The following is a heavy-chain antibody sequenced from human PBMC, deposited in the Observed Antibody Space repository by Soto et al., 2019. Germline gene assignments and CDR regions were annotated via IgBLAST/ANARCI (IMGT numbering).Heavy chain of an antibody. CDR2: ISSSSSYI. CDR3: ARVSGSSSSGWFDP. J-gene: IGHJ5*02. V-gene: IGHV3-21*01. CDR1: GFTFSSYS. Sequence: VGSLRLSCAASGFTFSSYSVNWVRQAPGKGLEWVSSISSSSSYIYYADSVKGRFTISRDNAKNSLYLQMNSLRAEDTAVYYCARVSGSSSSGWFDPWGRGTLVTVSS. D-gene: IGHD6-6*01.